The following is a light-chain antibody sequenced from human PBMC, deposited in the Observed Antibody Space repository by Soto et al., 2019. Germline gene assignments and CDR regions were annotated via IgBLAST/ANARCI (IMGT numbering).Light chain of an antibody. CDR2: AAS. CDR1: QTVSRY. Sequence: VLIQSPATLSLSPGERATLSCRASQTVSRYLAWFQQKPGQPPRLLIYAASNRATGSPARFSGSGSGTDYTLTISSLEPEDFAVYYCQQRSTWPLLTFGGGTKVEI. V-gene: IGKV3-11*01. CDR3: QQRSTWPLLT. J-gene: IGKJ4*01.